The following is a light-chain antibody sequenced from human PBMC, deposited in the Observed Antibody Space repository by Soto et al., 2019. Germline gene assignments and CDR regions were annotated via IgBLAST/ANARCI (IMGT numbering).Light chain of an antibody. Sequence: EIVLTQSPATLSLSPGELATLSCRASQSVTNYLAGYQQKPGQAPRLLIYDTFTRATGIPARFSGSGSGTDFTLTIISLEPGDFVVYYGQQRSSWPRTCGQGPKVEIK. CDR1: QSVTNY. CDR2: DTF. CDR3: QQRSSWPRT. V-gene: IGKV3-11*01. J-gene: IGKJ1*01.